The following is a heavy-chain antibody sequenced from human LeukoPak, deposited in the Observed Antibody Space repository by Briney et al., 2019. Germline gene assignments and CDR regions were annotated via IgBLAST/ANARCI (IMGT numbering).Heavy chain of an antibody. CDR3: AGGVAHCSSTSCYGIDY. Sequence: SETLSLTCTVSAPSLSTYYWSWIRHPPGKGLEWIGYIYYSGSTIYNPSLKSRVTISVETSKNQFSLRVSSVAAADTAVYYCAGGVAHCSSTSCYGIDYWGQGTVVSVSS. CDR1: APSLSTYY. D-gene: IGHD2-2*01. J-gene: IGHJ4*02. V-gene: IGHV4-59*01. CDR2: IYYSGST.